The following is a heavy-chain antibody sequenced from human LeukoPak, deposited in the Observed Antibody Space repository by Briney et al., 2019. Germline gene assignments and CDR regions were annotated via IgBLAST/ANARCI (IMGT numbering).Heavy chain of an antibody. Sequence: GGSLRLSCAASGFTFSSYWMSWVRQAPGKGLEWVANIKQGGSEKYYVDSVKGRFTVSRDNAKNSLYLQMNSLRAEDTAVYYCARVRAGGHLDYWGQGTLVTVSS. J-gene: IGHJ4*02. V-gene: IGHV3-7*01. CDR3: ARVRAGGHLDY. CDR1: GFTFSSYW. D-gene: IGHD3-10*01. CDR2: IKQGGSEK.